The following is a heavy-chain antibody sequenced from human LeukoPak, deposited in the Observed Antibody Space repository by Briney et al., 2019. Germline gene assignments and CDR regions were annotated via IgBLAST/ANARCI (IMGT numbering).Heavy chain of an antibody. J-gene: IGHJ6*03. V-gene: IGHV4-39*01. CDR3: ARGRALTPYYYYYYMDV. CDR1: GGSISSSSYY. D-gene: IGHD2-15*01. CDR2: IYYSGST. Sequence: SETLSLTCTVSGGSISSSSYYWGWIRQPPGKGLEWIGSIYYSGSTYYNPSLKSRVTISVDTSKNQFSLKVSSVTAADTAVYYCARGRALTPYYYYYYMDVWGKGTTVTVSS.